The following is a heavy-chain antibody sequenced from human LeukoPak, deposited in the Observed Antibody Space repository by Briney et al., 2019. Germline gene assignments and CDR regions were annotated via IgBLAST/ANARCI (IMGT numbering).Heavy chain of an antibody. CDR3: AREGMVATFDY. D-gene: IGHD5-12*01. CDR1: GFTFSSYS. Sequence: MSGGSLRLSCAASGFTFSSYSMNWVRQAPGKGLEWVSYISSSSSYIYYADSVKGRFTISRDKAKNSLYLQMNSLRAEDTAIYYCAREGMVATFDYWGQGTLVTVSS. V-gene: IGHV3-21*01. J-gene: IGHJ4*02. CDR2: ISSSSSYI.